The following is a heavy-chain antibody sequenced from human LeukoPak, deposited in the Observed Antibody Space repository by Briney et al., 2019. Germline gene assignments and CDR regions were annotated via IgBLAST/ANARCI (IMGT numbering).Heavy chain of an antibody. J-gene: IGHJ4*02. CDR1: GYTFTSYY. CDR3: ARVDTAMVIDY. D-gene: IGHD5-18*01. CDR2: INPGGGST. V-gene: IGHV1-46*01. Sequence: GASVKVSCKASGYTFTSYYMHWVRQAPGQGLEWMGIINPGGGSTSYAQKFQGRVTMTRDTSTSTVYMELSSLRSEDTAVYYCARVDTAMVIDYWGQGTLVTVSS.